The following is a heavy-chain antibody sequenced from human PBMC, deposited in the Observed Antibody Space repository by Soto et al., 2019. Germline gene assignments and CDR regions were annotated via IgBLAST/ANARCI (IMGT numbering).Heavy chain of an antibody. CDR1: GGSISSYY. J-gene: IGHJ4*02. D-gene: IGHD3-16*01. CDR2: IYYSGST. Sequence: QVQLQESGPGLVKPSETLSLTCTVSGGSISSYYWSWIRQPPGKGLEWIWYIYYSGSTNYNPSLTSRVTPSVDTSKHEFSLKLRSVTAADTAVYYCARRYGGNFDYWGQGTLVTVSS. V-gene: IGHV4-59*01. CDR3: ARRYGGNFDY.